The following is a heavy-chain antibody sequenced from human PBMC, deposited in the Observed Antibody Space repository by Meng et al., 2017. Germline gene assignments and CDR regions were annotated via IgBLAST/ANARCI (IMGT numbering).Heavy chain of an antibody. D-gene: IGHD3-16*01. V-gene: IGHV1-46*01. CDR2: INPSGGST. Sequence: ASVKVSCKASGYTFTSHYMHWVRQAPGQGLEWMGIINPSGGSTSYAQKFQGRVTMTRDTSTSTVYMELSSLRSEDTAVYYCARVGLDAEYFQHWGQGTLVTVSS. CDR1: GYTFTSHY. CDR3: ARVGLDAEYFQH. J-gene: IGHJ1*01.